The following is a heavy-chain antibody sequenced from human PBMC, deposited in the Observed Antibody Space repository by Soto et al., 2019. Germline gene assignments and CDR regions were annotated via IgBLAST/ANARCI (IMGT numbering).Heavy chain of an antibody. CDR3: ARGLKMTTVTQYYYYYMDL. V-gene: IGHV1-8*01. J-gene: IGHJ6*03. Sequence: QVQLVQSGAEVKKPGASVKVSCKTSGYTFTSYDINWVRQAAGQGLEWMGWMNPNNGNTGYAQKFQGRVTMTRNTSESTAYMELNSLRSEDTAVYYCARGLKMTTVTQYYYYYMDLWGKGTTVTVSS. CDR2: MNPNNGNT. CDR1: GYTFTSYD. D-gene: IGHD4-4*01.